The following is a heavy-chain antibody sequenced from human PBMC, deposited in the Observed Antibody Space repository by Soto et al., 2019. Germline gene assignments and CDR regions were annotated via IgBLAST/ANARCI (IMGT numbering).Heavy chain of an antibody. Sequence: EVQLLESGGGLVQPGGSLTLSCAASGFTFSTYVMSWVRQAPGKGLEYVSAISGSGGSTYYADSVKGRFTVSIDNSKNAVFLQMNTLRAEATSVYYCAKDRNALTTVITRFYSGVDVWGKGTTVTVSS. CDR2: ISGSGGST. J-gene: IGHJ6*04. CDR3: AKDRNALTTVITRFYSGVDV. CDR1: GFTFSTYV. V-gene: IGHV3-23*01. D-gene: IGHD4-4*01.